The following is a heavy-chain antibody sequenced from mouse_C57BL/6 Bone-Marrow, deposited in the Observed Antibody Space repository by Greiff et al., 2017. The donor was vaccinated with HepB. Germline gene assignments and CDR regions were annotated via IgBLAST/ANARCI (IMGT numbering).Heavy chain of an antibody. CDR3: ARQGDYDGVGAMDY. CDR1: EYEFPSHD. D-gene: IGHD2-4*01. J-gene: IGHJ4*01. V-gene: IGHV5-2*01. CDR2: INSDGGST. Sequence: EVQLQESGGGLVQPGESLKLSCESNEYEFPSHDMSWVRKTPEKRLELVAAINSDGGSTYYPDTMERRFIISRDNTKKTLYLQMSSLRSEDTALYYCARQGDYDGVGAMDYWGQGTSVTVSS.